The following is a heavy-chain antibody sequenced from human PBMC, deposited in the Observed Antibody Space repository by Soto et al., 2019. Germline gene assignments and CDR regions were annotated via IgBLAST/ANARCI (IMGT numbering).Heavy chain of an antibody. Sequence: XSVKVACKASGYPLTGYYMHWGRQAPGQGLEWMGWINPNSGGTNYAQKFQGWVTMTRDTSISTAYMELSRLRSDDTAVYYCARARAPGSSSSWVDYWGQRTLVTVSS. CDR3: ARARAPGSSSSWVDY. CDR1: GYPLTGYY. CDR2: INPNSGGT. J-gene: IGHJ4*02. V-gene: IGHV1-2*04. D-gene: IGHD6-6*01.